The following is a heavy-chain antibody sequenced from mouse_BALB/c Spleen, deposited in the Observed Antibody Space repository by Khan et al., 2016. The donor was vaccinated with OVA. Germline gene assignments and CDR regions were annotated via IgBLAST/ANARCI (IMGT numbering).Heavy chain of an antibody. Sequence: QIQLVQSGPDLKKPGETVKISCKASGYTFTNYGINWVKQAPGKGLKWMGWIYTYTGEPTYADDFKGRFAFSLETSASTAYLKINNLKNEETATYYCARGGRRAMDYWGQGTSVTVSS. CDR1: GYTFTNYG. CDR3: ARGGRRAMDY. CDR2: IYTYTGEP. J-gene: IGHJ4*01. D-gene: IGHD3-3*01. V-gene: IGHV9-3-1*01.